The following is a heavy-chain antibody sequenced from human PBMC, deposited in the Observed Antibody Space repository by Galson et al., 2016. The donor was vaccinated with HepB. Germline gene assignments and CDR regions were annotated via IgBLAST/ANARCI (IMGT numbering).Heavy chain of an antibody. Sequence: SLRLSCAASGFTFNTYGMHWVRQAPGKGLEWVAVISYDGANKYYADSVKGRFAISRDNSKNTLYLQMNSLRPDDTAVYYCAKDQDNCYTHRYCNGMDVWGQGTTVTVSS. J-gene: IGHJ6*02. CDR3: AKDQDNCYTHRYCNGMDV. D-gene: IGHD2-21*01. CDR2: ISYDGANK. CDR1: GFTFNTYG. V-gene: IGHV3-30*18.